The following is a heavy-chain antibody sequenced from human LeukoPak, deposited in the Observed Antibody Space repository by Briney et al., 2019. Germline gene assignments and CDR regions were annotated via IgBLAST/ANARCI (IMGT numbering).Heavy chain of an antibody. J-gene: IGHJ4*02. CDR1: GGSLSSSSYY. CDR3: ARDGSLYYFDY. Sequence: PSETLSLTCTVSGGSLSSSSYYWGWIRQPAGKGLEWIGRIYTSGSTYYNPSLKSRVTTSVDTSKNQFSLKLSSVTAADTAVFYCARDGSLYYFDYWGQGTLVTVSS. CDR2: IYTSGST. V-gene: IGHV4-61*02.